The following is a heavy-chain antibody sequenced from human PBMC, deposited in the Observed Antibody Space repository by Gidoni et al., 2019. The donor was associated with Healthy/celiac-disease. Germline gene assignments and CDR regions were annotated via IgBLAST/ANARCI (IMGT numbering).Heavy chain of an antibody. V-gene: IGHV1-69*01. CDR3: AGGMVDTAMERDYYYYYGMDV. J-gene: IGHJ6*02. Sequence: QVQLVQSGAEVKKPGSSVKVSCKASGGTFSSYALSWVRQAPGQGLEWMGGIIPIFGTANYAQKFQGRVTITADESTSTAYMELSSLRSEDTAVYYCAGGMVDTAMERDYYYYYGMDVWGQGTTVTVSS. CDR1: GGTFSSYA. D-gene: IGHD5-18*01. CDR2: IIPIFGTA.